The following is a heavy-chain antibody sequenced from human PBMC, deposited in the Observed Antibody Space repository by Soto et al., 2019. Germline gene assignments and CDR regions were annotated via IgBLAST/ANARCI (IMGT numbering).Heavy chain of an antibody. CDR2: IYYSGST. J-gene: IGHJ5*02. D-gene: IGHD2-15*01. Sequence: PSETLSLTCTVSGGSISSSSYYWGWIRQPPGKGLEWIGSIYYSGSTNYNPSLKGRVTISVDTSKNQFSLKLSSVTAADTAVYYCARLVAGYCSGGSCEINWFDPWGQGTLVTVSS. CDR1: GGSISSSSYY. CDR3: ARLVAGYCSGGSCEINWFDP. V-gene: IGHV4-39*07.